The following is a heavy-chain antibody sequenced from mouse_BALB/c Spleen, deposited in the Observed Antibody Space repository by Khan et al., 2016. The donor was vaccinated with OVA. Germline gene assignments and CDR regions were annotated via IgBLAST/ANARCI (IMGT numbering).Heavy chain of an antibody. V-gene: IGHV9-3-1*01. CDR3: ARPPYYSYTLDY. Sequence: QIQLVQSGPELKKPGETVKISCKASGYIFTNYGMNWVKQSPGKALKWMGWINTYTGEPTYADDFKGRFAFSLETSASTAYLQINNLKNEDTATYFGARPPYYSYTLDYWGQGTSVTVSS. CDR2: INTYTGEP. J-gene: IGHJ4*01. D-gene: IGHD2-10*01. CDR1: GYIFTNYG.